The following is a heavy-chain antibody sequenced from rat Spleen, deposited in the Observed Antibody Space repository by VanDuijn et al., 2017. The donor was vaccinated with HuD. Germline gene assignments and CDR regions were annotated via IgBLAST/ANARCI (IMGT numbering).Heavy chain of an antibody. V-gene: IGHV3-1*01. CDR1: GYSITSNF. CDR2: ISYSGST. Sequence: EVQLQASGPGLVKPSQSLSLTCSVTGYSITSNFWGWIRKFPGSKMEWMGYISYSGSTSYNPSLKTRISITRDTSKNQFFLHLNSVTTEVTATYYCASYPSLYSFDDWRQGVMVILSS. CDR3: ASYPSLYSFDD. J-gene: IGHJ2*01. D-gene: IGHD1-7*01.